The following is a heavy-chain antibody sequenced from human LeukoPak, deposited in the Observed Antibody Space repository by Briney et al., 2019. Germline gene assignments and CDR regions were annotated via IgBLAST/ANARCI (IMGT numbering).Heavy chain of an antibody. D-gene: IGHD1-26*01. J-gene: IGHJ4*02. CDR3: AREQKSGSYRPFDY. Sequence: PPETPSLTCTVSGGSISSYYWSWIRQPPGEGLEWIGYIYYSGSTDYNPSLKSRLTISLDTSKNQFSLKLSSVTAADTAVYYCAREQKSGSYRPFDYWRQGPVATFSS. CDR2: IYYSGST. CDR1: GGSISSYY. V-gene: IGHV4-59*01.